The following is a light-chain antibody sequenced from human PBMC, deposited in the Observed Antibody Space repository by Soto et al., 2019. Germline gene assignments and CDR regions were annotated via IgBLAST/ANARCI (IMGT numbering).Light chain of an antibody. CDR2: TAA. CDR3: QQYNNWPIT. V-gene: IGKV3-15*01. CDR1: QSVNIN. Sequence: EVVLTQSPATLSVSPGERATLSCRASQSVNINLAWYQQKPGQAPYLFIYTAATMATGVQAWFSGSGSGTEFTLTISTLQSEDFTVYYCQQYNNWPITFGQGTRLEIK. J-gene: IGKJ5*01.